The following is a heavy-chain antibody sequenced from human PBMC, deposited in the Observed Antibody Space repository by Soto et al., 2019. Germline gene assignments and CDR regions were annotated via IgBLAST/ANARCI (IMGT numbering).Heavy chain of an antibody. D-gene: IGHD3-22*01. Sequence: GASVKVSCKASGYTFIAYYMHWVRQAPGQGLEWMGWISPNSGDTNFAQKFQGRVTMTRDTSISTAYMELSRLKSDDTAIYYCASDMRVVLLPSGIDPAQYRMNVYRQGTTVTVSS. J-gene: IGHJ6*02. CDR1: GYTFIAYY. V-gene: IGHV1-2*02. CDR3: ASDMRVVLLPSGIDPAQYRMNV. CDR2: ISPNSGDT.